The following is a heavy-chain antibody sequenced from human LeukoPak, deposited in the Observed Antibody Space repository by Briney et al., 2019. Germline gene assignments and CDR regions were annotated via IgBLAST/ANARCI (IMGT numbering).Heavy chain of an antibody. V-gene: IGHV1-69*05. CDR3: ARSAAARDFGRYYYYYMDV. D-gene: IGHD6-13*01. CDR1: GGTFSSYA. Sequence: SVKVSCKASGGTFSSYAISWVRQAPGQGLEWMGGIIPIFGAANYAQKFQGRVTITTDESTSTAYMDLSSLRSEDTAVYYCARSAAARDFGRYYYYYMDVWGKGTTVTVSS. CDR2: IIPIFGAA. J-gene: IGHJ6*03.